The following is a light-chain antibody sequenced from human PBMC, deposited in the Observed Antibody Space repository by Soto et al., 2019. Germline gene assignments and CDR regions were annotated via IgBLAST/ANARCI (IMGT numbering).Light chain of an antibody. Sequence: QSVLTQPPSVSGAPGQRVTISCTGGSSNIGAGYDVHWYQQLPGTAPKLLIYGNSNRPSGVPDRFSGSKSGTSASLAITGLQAEAEAGYYGQSYDNRLSGYVLFGGGTKLTVL. J-gene: IGLJ2*01. V-gene: IGLV1-40*01. CDR1: SSNIGAGYD. CDR2: GNS. CDR3: QSYDNRLSGYVL.